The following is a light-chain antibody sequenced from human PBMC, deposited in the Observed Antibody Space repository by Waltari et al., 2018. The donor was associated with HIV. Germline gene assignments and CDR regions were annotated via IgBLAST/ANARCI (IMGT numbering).Light chain of an antibody. CDR1: SSNIGKNY. CDR2: DKK. CDR3: GTWDSSLSAGV. J-gene: IGLJ2*01. Sequence: QSVLTQPPSVSAAPGEKVTISCSGSSSNIGKNYVSWYQQLPGPAPKLLISDKKERPSGIPYRFAGSKSGTSATLGITGLQTGDEADYYCGTWDSSLSAGVFGGGTKLTVL. V-gene: IGLV1-51*01.